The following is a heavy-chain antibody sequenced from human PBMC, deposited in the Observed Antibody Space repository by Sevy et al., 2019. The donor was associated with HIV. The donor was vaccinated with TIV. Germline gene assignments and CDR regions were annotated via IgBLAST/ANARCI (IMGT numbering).Heavy chain of an antibody. J-gene: IGHJ6*02. CDR2: ITGSGGDT. Sequence: GESLKISCAASGFNFNNYVMTWVRQAPGKGLEWVSIITGSGGDTYYADSVKGRFTIFRDNSKNTLYLQMNSLRAEDTAIYYCATRGKYYDSSGDYFGLDVWGQGTTVTVSS. D-gene: IGHD3-22*01. V-gene: IGHV3-23*01. CDR3: ATRGKYYDSSGDYFGLDV. CDR1: GFNFNNYV.